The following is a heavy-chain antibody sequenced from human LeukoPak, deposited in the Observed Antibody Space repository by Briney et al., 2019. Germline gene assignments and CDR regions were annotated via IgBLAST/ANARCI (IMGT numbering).Heavy chain of an antibody. CDR2: IKRDGSEK. CDR1: GFTFNSYW. V-gene: IGHV3-7*03. J-gene: IGHJ4*02. Sequence: GGSLSLSCAASGFTFNSYWMNWVRQAPGKGLEWVANIKRDGSEKYYVDSVKGRFTISRDNAKNSLDLQMNSLRVEDTAVYYCARLGPASSGWPESFDYWGQGTLVTVSS. D-gene: IGHD6-19*01. CDR3: ARLGPASSGWPESFDY.